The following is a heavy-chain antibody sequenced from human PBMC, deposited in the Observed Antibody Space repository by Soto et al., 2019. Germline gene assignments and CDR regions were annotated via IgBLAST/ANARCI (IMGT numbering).Heavy chain of an antibody. J-gene: IGHJ4*02. Sequence: EVQLLESGGGLVQPGGSLRLSCAASGFTFNNYAMSWVRQAPGKGLEWVSAISGSGGSTHYADSVKGRFTISRDHSKNTLCLQMNSLRAEDTAVYYCAKLASGHYCTNGVCLLYYCDYWGQGAQVTVSS. V-gene: IGHV3-23*01. D-gene: IGHD2-8*01. CDR2: ISGSGGST. CDR3: AKLASGHYCTNGVCLLYYCDY. CDR1: GFTFNNYA.